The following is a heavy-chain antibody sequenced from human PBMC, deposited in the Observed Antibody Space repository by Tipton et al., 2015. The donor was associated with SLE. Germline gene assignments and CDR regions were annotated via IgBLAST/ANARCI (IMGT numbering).Heavy chain of an antibody. V-gene: IGHV4-59*12. CDR1: GASISSNY. CDR2: IYHSGIT. J-gene: IGHJ5*02. D-gene: IGHD3-16*01. CDR3: ARDLRAVGNRFDP. Sequence: TLSLTCSVSGASISSNYWSWIRQPPGKRLEWIAYIYHSGITNYNPSLQSRVTISVDVSKNQFSLKLASVTAADTAVYYCARDLRAVGNRFDPWGQGTLVTVSS.